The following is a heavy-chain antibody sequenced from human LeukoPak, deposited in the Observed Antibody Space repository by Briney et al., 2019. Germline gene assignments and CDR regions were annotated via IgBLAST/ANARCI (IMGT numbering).Heavy chain of an antibody. J-gene: IGHJ4*02. V-gene: IGHV3-7*03. CDR1: GFSFRNYW. CDR3: ARERYGSGPD. D-gene: IGHD3-10*01. CDR2: IKEDGSKK. Sequence: GGSLRLSCVASGFSFRNYWMSWVRQAPGKGLEWVANIKEDGSKKNHLDSVKGRFTISRDNSKNTLYLQMNSLRAEDTAVYYCARERYGSGPDWGQGTLVTVSS.